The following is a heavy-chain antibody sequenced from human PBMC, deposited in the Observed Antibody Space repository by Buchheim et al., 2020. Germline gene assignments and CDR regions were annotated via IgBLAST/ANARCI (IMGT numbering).Heavy chain of an antibody. CDR2: ISGSGGST. Sequence: EVQLLESGGGLVQPGGSLRLSCAASGFTFSSYAMSWVRQAPGKGLEWVSAISGSGGSTYYADSVKGRFSISRDNSKNTLYLQMNSLRAEDTAVYYCAKGLRYFDWLTASRFDYWGQGTL. J-gene: IGHJ4*02. V-gene: IGHV3-23*01. CDR3: AKGLRYFDWLTASRFDY. CDR1: GFTFSSYA. D-gene: IGHD3-9*01.